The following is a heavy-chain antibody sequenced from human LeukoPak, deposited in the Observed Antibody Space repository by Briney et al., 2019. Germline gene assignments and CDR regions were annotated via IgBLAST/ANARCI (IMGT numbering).Heavy chain of an antibody. J-gene: IGHJ4*02. CDR2: ISASDGST. V-gene: IGHV3-23*01. CDR3: AKDLYGDYVGDY. Sequence: GASLRLSCAASGFTFSTYAMTWVRQAPGKGLEWVSTISASDGSTFYADSVKGRFTISRDNSKNTLYLQMNSLRAEDTAVYFCAKDLYGDYVGDYWGQGTLVTVSS. CDR1: GFTFSTYA. D-gene: IGHD4-17*01.